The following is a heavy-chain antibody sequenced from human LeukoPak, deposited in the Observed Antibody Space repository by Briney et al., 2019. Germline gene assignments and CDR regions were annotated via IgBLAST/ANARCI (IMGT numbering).Heavy chain of an antibody. V-gene: IGHV3-71*01. CDR3: RSGSYLLGLDY. D-gene: IGHD1-26*01. J-gene: IGHJ4*02. Sequence: LSGGSLRLSCAASGFTVSSNYMSWVRQAPGKGLEWVGFIRSKAYGGTTEYAASVKGRFTISRDDSKSIAYLQMNSLKTEDTAVYYCRSGSYLLGLDYWGQGTLVTVSS. CDR2: IRSKAYGGTT. CDR1: GFTVSSNY.